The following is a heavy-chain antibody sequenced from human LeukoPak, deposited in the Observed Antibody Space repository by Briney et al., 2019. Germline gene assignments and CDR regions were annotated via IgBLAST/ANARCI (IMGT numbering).Heavy chain of an antibody. CDR3: AHGVATPEDYYYGMDV. CDR2: IYSDGST. V-gene: IGHV3-53*01. CDR1: GFTVSNSY. J-gene: IGHJ6*02. D-gene: IGHD5-12*01. Sequence: GGSLRLSCTASGFTVSNSYMSWVRQAPGKGLEWVSLIYSDGSTYYADSVKGRFTISRDNSKNTLYLQMNSLRAEDTAVYYCAHGVATPEDYYYGMDVWGQGTTVTVSS.